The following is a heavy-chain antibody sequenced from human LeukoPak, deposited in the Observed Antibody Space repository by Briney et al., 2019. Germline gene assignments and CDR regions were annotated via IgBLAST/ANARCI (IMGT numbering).Heavy chain of an antibody. J-gene: IGHJ2*01. CDR2: ISANGGTT. D-gene: IGHD4-23*01. CDR1: GFLLTAYA. V-gene: IGHV3-23*01. Sequence: GGSLRLSCGASGFLLTAYAMSWVRQAPGKGLEWVSTISANGGTTYYADSVKGRFTISRDNSKKTIYLQMSSLRVEDTAVYYCAKRQGSTVERNWYVDYWGRGTLVTVSS. CDR3: AKRQGSTVERNWYVDY.